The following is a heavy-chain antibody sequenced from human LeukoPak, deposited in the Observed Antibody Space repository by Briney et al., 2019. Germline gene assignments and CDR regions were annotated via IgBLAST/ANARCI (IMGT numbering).Heavy chain of an antibody. CDR2: IYYSGST. V-gene: IGHV4-39*01. J-gene: IGHJ4*02. CDR3: ARRGSSGWYDY. CDR1: GGSISSSSYY. D-gene: IGHD6-19*01. Sequence: SETLSLTCTVSGGSISSSSYYWGWIRQPPGKGLEWIGSIYYSGSTYYNPSLKSRVTISVDTSKNQFSLKLSSVAAADTAVYYCARRGSSGWYDYWGQGTLVTVSS.